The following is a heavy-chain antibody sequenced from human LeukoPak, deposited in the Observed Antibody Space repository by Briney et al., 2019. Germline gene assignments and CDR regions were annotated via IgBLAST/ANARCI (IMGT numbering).Heavy chain of an antibody. CDR3: TRRYNYDSSGYYYVRDAFDI. CDR2: IRSKAYGGTT. D-gene: IGHD3-22*01. Sequence: LSGGSLRLSCTASGFTFGDYDMSWVRQTPGKGLEWVGFIRSKAYGGTTKYAASVKGRFTISRDDSKSIAYLQMNSLKTEDTAVYYCTRRYNYDSSGYYYVRDAFDIWGQGTMVTVSS. J-gene: IGHJ3*02. CDR1: GFTFGDYD. V-gene: IGHV3-49*04.